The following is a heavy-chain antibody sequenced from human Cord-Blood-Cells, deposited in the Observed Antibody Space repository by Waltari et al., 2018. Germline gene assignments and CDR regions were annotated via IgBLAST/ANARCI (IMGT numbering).Heavy chain of an antibody. Sequence: QVQLVQSGAEVKKPGASVKVSCKASGYTFTGYYMHWVRQAPAQGLAWRGWINPNSGGSNYAQKFQGRVTMTRDTSISAAYMGLSRLRSDDTAVYYCASGAAASRGRLVDSFNPWGHGTLVTVSS. V-gene: IGHV1-2*02. D-gene: IGHD6-13*01. J-gene: IGHJ5*02. CDR1: GYTFTGYY. CDR2: INPNSGGS. CDR3: ASGAAASRGRLVDSFNP.